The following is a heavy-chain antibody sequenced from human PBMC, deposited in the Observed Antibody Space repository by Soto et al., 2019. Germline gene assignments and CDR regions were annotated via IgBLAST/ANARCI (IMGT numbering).Heavy chain of an antibody. CDR3: ARDGVAAGNINFDY. J-gene: IGHJ4*03. D-gene: IGHD6-19*01. Sequence: ASVKVSCKASGYMFTKSAMHWVRQAPGQRLEWMGWISGDSGNTRYSPKLQDRVTITRDTSASTAYMELSSLRSEDTALYYCARDGVAAGNINFDYWGQGTLVTVSS. CDR2: ISGDSGNT. CDR1: GYMFTKSA. V-gene: IGHV1-3*01.